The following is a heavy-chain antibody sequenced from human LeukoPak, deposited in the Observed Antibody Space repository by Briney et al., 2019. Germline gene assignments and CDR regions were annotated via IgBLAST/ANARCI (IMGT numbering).Heavy chain of an antibody. D-gene: IGHD3-3*01. J-gene: IGHJ3*02. Sequence: GGSLRLSCAASGFTFSSYSMNWVRQAPGKGLEWVSSISSSSSYIYYADSVKGRFTISRDNAKNSLYLQMNSLRAEDTAVYYCARAPESGYDASDIWGQGTMVTVSS. CDR2: ISSSSSYI. CDR3: ARAPESGYDASDI. CDR1: GFTFSSYS. V-gene: IGHV3-21*01.